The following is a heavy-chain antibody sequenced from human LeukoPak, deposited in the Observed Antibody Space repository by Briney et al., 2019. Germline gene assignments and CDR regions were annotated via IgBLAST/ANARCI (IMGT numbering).Heavy chain of an antibody. CDR2: ISYDGRNK. Sequence: GSLRLSCAASGFTFSSHGMHWVRQAPGKGLEWVAVISYDGRNKNYADSLKGRFTISREDSKNTLYLQMNSLRAEDTAVYYCAKDRSRALWFGELKMDPWGQGAPVTVS. V-gene: IGHV3-30*18. J-gene: IGHJ5*02. D-gene: IGHD3-10*01. CDR3: AKDRSRALWFGELKMDP. CDR1: GFTFSSHG.